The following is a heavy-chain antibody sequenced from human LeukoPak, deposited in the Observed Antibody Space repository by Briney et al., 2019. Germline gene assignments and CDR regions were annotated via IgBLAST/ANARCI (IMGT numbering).Heavy chain of an antibody. Sequence: GGSLRLPCAASGFTFSSYWMHWVRQAPGKGLVWVSRINTDGSGTNSADSVKGRFTISRDNAKNTLYLQMNSLRAEDTAVYYCARQYYHDSSGYPFDYWGQGTLVTVSS. V-gene: IGHV3-74*01. J-gene: IGHJ4*02. CDR3: ARQYYHDSSGYPFDY. CDR1: GFTFSSYW. D-gene: IGHD3-22*01. CDR2: INTDGSGT.